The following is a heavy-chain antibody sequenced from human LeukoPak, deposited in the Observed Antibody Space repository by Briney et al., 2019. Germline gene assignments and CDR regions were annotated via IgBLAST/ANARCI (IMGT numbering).Heavy chain of an antibody. J-gene: IGHJ4*02. Sequence: GGSLRLSCAASGFTFSSYAMHWVRQAPGKGLEWVAVISYDGSNKYYADSVKGRFTISRDNSKNTLYLQMNSLRAEDTAVYYCARDLGYDFWSGYYPPDYWGQGTLVTVSS. CDR2: ISYDGSNK. D-gene: IGHD3-3*01. CDR3: ARDLGYDFWSGYYPPDY. CDR1: GFTFSSYA. V-gene: IGHV3-30-3*01.